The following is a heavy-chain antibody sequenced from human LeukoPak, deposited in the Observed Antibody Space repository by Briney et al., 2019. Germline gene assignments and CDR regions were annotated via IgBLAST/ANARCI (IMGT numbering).Heavy chain of an antibody. Sequence: GGSLRLSCAASGFTFDDYPMHWVRQVPGKGLEWVSVISGSGGSTYYADSVKGRFTISRDNSKNTLCLQMNSLRAEDTAVYYCAKYDSSGYYFDYWGQGTLVTVSS. CDR1: GFTFDDYP. V-gene: IGHV3-23*01. D-gene: IGHD3-22*01. J-gene: IGHJ4*02. CDR3: AKYDSSGYYFDY. CDR2: ISGSGGST.